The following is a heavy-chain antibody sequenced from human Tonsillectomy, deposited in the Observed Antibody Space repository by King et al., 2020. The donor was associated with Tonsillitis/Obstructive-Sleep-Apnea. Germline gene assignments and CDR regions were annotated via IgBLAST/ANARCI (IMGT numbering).Heavy chain of an antibody. CDR1: GFPFSSYS. Sequence: VQLVESGGGLVQPGGSLRLSCAASGFPFSSYSMIWVRQAPGKGLEWVSSISSSGGSTYSADSVKGRFTISRDNSKNTLFLQLNSLRAEDTAVYYCAKGASFGSSSGYSYIDYWGQGTLVTVSS. CDR2: ISSSGGST. D-gene: IGHD6-6*01. V-gene: IGHV3-23*04. CDR3: AKGASFGSSSGYSYIDY. J-gene: IGHJ4*02.